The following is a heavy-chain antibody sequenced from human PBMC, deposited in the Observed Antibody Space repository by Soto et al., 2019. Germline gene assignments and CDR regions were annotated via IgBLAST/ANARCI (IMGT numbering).Heavy chain of an antibody. CDR3: ASGSSGWYSDY. J-gene: IGHJ4*02. CDR2: ISAYNGNT. Sequence: APVEVSRKASGYTFTSYGSSCVRQAPGQGLEWMGWISAYNGNTNYAQKLQGRVTMTTDTSTSTAYMELRSLRSDDTAVYYCASGSSGWYSDYWGQGTLVTVSS. V-gene: IGHV1-18*01. D-gene: IGHD6-19*01. CDR1: GYTFTSYG.